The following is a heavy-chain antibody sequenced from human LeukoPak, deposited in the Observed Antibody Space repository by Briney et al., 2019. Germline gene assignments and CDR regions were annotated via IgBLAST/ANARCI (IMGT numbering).Heavy chain of an antibody. CDR2: ISGSGGST. CDR1: GFTFSSYA. V-gene: IGHV3-23*01. Sequence: GGSLRLSCAASGFTFSSYAMSWVRQAPGKGLEWVSAISGSGGSTYYADSVKGRSTISRDNSKNTLYLQMNSLRAEDTAVYYCAKGGGCSGGSCYTHYYYYYMDVWGKGTTVTVSS. CDR3: AKGGGCSGGSCYTHYYYYYMDV. D-gene: IGHD2-15*01. J-gene: IGHJ6*03.